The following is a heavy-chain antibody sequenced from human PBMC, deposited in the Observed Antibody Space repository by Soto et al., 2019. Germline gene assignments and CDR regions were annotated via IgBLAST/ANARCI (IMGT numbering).Heavy chain of an antibody. J-gene: IGHJ4*02. CDR2: IKSKTDGGTT. CDR3: TTHSTIAFRTASDY. D-gene: IGHD3-3*02. CDR1: GFTFSKAW. Sequence: DVQLVESGGGLVKPGGSLRLSCAAPGFTFSKAWMSWVRQAPGKGPEWAGRIKSKTDGGTTDYAAPVKGRITISRDDAKNRAYLETSSLKTDDTAVYSCTTHSTIAFRTASDYRGQGTPVSVSS. V-gene: IGHV3-15*01.